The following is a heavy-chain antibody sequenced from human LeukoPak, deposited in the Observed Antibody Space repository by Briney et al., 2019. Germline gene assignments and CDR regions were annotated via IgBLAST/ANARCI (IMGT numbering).Heavy chain of an antibody. CDR3: AKSDCGTIGCKLLDY. CDR2: ISSSSSYI. V-gene: IGHV3-21*04. J-gene: IGHJ4*02. D-gene: IGHD2-21*01. Sequence: GGSLRLSCAASGFTFSSYSMNWVRQAPGKGLEWVSSISSSSSYIYYADSVRGRFTISRDNSKNTLSLQLNSLRADDTAIYYCAKSDCGTIGCKLLDYWGQGTLVTVSS. CDR1: GFTFSSYS.